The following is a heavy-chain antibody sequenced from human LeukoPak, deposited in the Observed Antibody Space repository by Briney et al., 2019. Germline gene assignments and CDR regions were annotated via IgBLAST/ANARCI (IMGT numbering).Heavy chain of an antibody. CDR2: ISGSGGST. V-gene: IGHV3-23*01. D-gene: IGHD2-2*01. J-gene: IGHJ1*01. Sequence: GGSLRLSCAASGFTFSSYAMSWVRQAPGKGLEWVSAISGSGGSTYYADSVKGRFTISRDNSKNTLYLQMNSLRAEDTAVYYCAKDRKQTVVVPAARGYFQHWGQGTLVTVSS. CDR3: AKDRKQTVVVPAARGYFQH. CDR1: GFTFSSYA.